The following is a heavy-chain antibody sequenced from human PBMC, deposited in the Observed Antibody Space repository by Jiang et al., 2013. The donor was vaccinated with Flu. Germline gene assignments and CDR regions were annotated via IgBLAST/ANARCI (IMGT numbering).Heavy chain of an antibody. CDR2: ISPYYDVT. CDR1: GYTPRSHY. D-gene: IGHD3-3*01. J-gene: IGHJ4*02. Sequence: SGAEVKKPGASVRVSCKPSGYTPRSHYIVWVRQAPGEGPEYLGLISPYYDVTTYAQKFQDRLTMTRDTSTSTVYMELSGLKSDDTAIYYCTRWSRASGDLGFDHWGQGTLVTVSS. CDR3: TRWSRASGDLGFDH. V-gene: IGHV1-46*01.